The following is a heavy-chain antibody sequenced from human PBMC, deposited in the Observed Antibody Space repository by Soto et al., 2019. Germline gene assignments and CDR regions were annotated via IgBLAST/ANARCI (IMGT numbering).Heavy chain of an antibody. V-gene: IGHV1-8*03. CDR3: ARSAMPARPLWYNGFDP. CDR2: MNPNSGET. CDR1: GYIFNDYE. Sequence: QEQPVQSAAEVKKPGASVKVSCMTSGYIFNDYEINRVRQATGQGLEWIGWMNPNSGETGYAQRVQGRVTITTSSSLSTAYLELSILTSHEAAVYYCARSAMPARPLWYNGFDPWGQGTLFTVSS. D-gene: IGHD3-10*01. J-gene: IGHJ5*02.